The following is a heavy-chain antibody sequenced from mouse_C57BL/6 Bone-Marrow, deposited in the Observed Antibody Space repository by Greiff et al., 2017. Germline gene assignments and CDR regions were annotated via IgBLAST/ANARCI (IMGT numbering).Heavy chain of an antibody. CDR1: GYSFTDYN. Sequence: EVKLQESGPELVKPGASVKISCKASGYSFTDYNMNWVKQSNGKSLEWIGVINPNYGTTSYNQKFKGKATLTVDKSSSTAYMQLSSLTSEDSAVYYCAREGYYGQFAYWGQGTLVTVSA. V-gene: IGHV1-39*01. J-gene: IGHJ3*01. CDR3: AREGYYGQFAY. CDR2: INPNYGTT. D-gene: IGHD1-1*01.